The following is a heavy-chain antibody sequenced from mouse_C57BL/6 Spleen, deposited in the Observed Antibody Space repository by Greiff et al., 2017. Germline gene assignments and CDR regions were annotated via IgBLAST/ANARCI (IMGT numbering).Heavy chain of an antibody. V-gene: IGHV3-6*01. D-gene: IGHD2-1*01. CDR3: ARAIYGNFFDY. J-gene: IGHJ2*01. Sequence: ESGPGLVKPSQSLSLTCSVTGYSITSGYYWNWIRQFPGNKLEWMGYISYDGSNNYNPSLKNRISITRDTSKNQFFLKLNSVTTEDTATYYCARAIYGNFFDYWGQGTTLTVSS. CDR2: ISYDGSN. CDR1: GYSITSGYY.